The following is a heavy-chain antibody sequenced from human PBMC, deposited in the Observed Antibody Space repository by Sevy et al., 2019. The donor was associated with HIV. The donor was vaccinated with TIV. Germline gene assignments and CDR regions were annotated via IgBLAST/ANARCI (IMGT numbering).Heavy chain of an antibody. Sequence: GGSLRLSCAASGFTFNTYGMHWVRQAPGKGLEWVGQIWYDGSIKKYADSVKGRFTISRDNSNSTLYLQMNSLRGEDTAVYFCGSERNWDDAFDFWGQGTMVTVSS. CDR2: IWYDGSIK. J-gene: IGHJ3*01. D-gene: IGHD7-27*01. CDR1: GFTFNTYG. CDR3: GSERNWDDAFDF. V-gene: IGHV3-33*08.